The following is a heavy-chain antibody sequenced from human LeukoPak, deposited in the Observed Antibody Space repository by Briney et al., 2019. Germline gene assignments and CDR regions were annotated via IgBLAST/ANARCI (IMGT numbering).Heavy chain of an antibody. D-gene: IGHD2-8*01. CDR1: GYTFTNYG. J-gene: IGHJ5*02. CDR2: ISAYDGNT. CDR3: ARDLAGYCTNGVCYDP. V-gene: IGHV1-18*01. Sequence: EASVKVSCKASGYTFTNYGISWVRQAPGQGLEWMGWISAYDGNTNYAQKLQGRVTMTTDTSTSTAYMELSSLRSEDTAVYYCARDLAGYCTNGVCYDPWGQGTLVTVSS.